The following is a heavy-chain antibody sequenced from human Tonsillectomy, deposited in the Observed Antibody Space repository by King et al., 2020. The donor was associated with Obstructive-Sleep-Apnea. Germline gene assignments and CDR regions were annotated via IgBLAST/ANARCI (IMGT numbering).Heavy chain of an antibody. CDR1: GWEGRTRGGG. Sequence: SLKESGFTGVKPTQARTMKGKCDGWEGRTRGGGGGGRRKGKGKEREGGGGREGEEEKRYKPSRKRRRTITKDTSKNQVVLTMTNMDPVDTATYYCAHRRIQLRFGFDPWGQGTLVTVSS. J-gene: IGHJ5*02. V-gene: IGHV2-5*02. CDR3: AHRRIQLRFGFDP. D-gene: IGHD5-18*01. CDR2: REGEEEK.